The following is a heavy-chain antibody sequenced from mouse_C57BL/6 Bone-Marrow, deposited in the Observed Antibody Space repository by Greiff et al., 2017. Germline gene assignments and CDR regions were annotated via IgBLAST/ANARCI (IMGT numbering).Heavy chain of an antibody. CDR3: TQGAIAY. V-gene: IGHV1-15*01. Sequence: QVQLKQSGAELVRPGASVTLSCKASGYTFTDYEMHWVQQTPVHGLEWIGAIDPETGGTAYNQKFKGKAILTADKSSSTAYMVLRILTSEDSAVYYCTQGAIAYWGQGTSVTVSS. CDR2: IDPETGGT. J-gene: IGHJ4*01. CDR1: GYTFTDYE.